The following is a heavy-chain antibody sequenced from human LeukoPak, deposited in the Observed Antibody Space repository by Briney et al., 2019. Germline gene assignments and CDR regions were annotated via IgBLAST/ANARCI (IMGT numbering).Heavy chain of an antibody. CDR3: ARDRGHYYGSGSYYMDV. CDR2: IKQDGSEK. Sequence: GGSLRLSCAASGFTFSSYWMSWVRQAPGKGLEWVANIKQDGSEKYYVDSVKGRFTISRDNAKNSLYLQMNSLRAEDAAVYYCARDRGHYYGSGSYYMDVWGKGTTVTISS. V-gene: IGHV3-7*01. CDR1: GFTFSSYW. D-gene: IGHD3-10*01. J-gene: IGHJ6*03.